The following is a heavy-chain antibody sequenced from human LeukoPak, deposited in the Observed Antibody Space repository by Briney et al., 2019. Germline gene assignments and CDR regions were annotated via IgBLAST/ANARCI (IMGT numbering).Heavy chain of an antibody. D-gene: IGHD3-10*01. V-gene: IGHV4-39*01. CDR1: GDSISSGDYY. CDR3: AREAMVRGVIDY. CDR2: IYYSGST. J-gene: IGHJ4*02. Sequence: SETLSLTCTVSGDSISSGDYYWSWIRQPPGKGLEWIGSIYYSGSTYYNPSLKSRVTISVDTSKNQFSLKLSSVTAADTAVYYCAREAMVRGVIDYWGQGTLVTVSS.